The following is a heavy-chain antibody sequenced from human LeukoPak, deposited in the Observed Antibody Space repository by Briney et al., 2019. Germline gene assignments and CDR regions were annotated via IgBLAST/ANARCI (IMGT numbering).Heavy chain of an antibody. V-gene: IGHV1-69*04. CDR1: GGTFSSYA. CDR3: ASAAVSSGYDFDY. J-gene: IGHJ4*02. Sequence: GCSVKLSCTASGGTFSSYAISWVRQAPGQGLEWMGRIIPILGIANYAQTFQGRVTITADKSTSTAYMKLSSLRSEDTAVYYCASAAVSSGYDFDYWGQGTLVTVSS. CDR2: IIPILGIA. D-gene: IGHD5-12*01.